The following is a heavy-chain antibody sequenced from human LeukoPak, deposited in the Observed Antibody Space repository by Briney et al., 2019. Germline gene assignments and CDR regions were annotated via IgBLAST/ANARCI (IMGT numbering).Heavy chain of an antibody. V-gene: IGHV3-7*04. J-gene: IGHJ3*02. CDR3: VRDWTYDLPNGVFHDAYDI. CDR2: INAAETKR. CDR1: GLMSGW. D-gene: IGHD2-8*01. Sequence: GGSLRLSCEVSGLMSGWMGWVRQAPGKGLQWVANINAAETKRNYEDSVRGRFTISRDIAGKSVFLQMNSLRVEDTTVYYCVRDWTYDLPNGVFHDAYDIWGQGTAVTVSS.